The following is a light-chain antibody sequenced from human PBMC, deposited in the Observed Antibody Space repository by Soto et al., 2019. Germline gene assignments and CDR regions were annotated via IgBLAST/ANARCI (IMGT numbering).Light chain of an antibody. Sequence: QSSLTQPASVSGSPGQSITISCTGTSSDVGGYNYVSWYQQHPGKAPKLMIYEVSNRPSGVSNRFSGSKSGNTASLTISGLQAEDEADYYCSSYTSSSTPHVVFGGGTKVTVL. V-gene: IGLV2-14*01. CDR2: EVS. CDR3: SSYTSSSTPHVV. J-gene: IGLJ2*01. CDR1: SSDVGGYNY.